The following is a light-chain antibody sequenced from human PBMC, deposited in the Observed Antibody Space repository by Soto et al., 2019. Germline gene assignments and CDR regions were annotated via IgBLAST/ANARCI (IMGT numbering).Light chain of an antibody. J-gene: IGLJ3*02. CDR1: SSDVGGYNY. CDR2: DVT. CDR3: CSYEGSYSWV. Sequence: QSVLTQPRSVSGSPGQSVTISCTGTSSDVGGYNYVSWYQQHPGKAPKLMIYDVTKRPSGVPDRLSGSKSGNTASLTISGLQAEDEADYYCCSYEGSYSWVFGGGTKLTVL. V-gene: IGLV2-11*01.